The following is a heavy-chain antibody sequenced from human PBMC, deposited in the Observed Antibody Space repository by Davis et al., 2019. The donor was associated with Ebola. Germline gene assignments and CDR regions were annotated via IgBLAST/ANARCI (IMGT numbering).Heavy chain of an antibody. J-gene: IGHJ3*02. D-gene: IGHD3-3*01. CDR1: GFTFSSYS. CDR2: SSSTGNTK. V-gene: IGHV3-48*02. CDR3: ARDRVTIFGVVIMRDAFDI. Sequence: GESLKISCAASGFTFSSYSMNWVRQAPGKGLEWLSYSSSTGNTKYNADSVKGRFIISRDNAKNSLYLQMNSLRDEDTAVYYCARDRVTIFGVVIMRDAFDIWGQGTMVTVSS.